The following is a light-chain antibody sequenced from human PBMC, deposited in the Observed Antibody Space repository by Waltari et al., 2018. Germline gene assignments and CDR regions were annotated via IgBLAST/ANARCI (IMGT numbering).Light chain of an antibody. CDR1: QGISSY. CDR2: AAS. CDR3: QQLNSYPIT. V-gene: IGKV1-9*01. J-gene: IGKJ5*01. Sequence: DIQLTQSPSFLSASVGDRVTITCRASQGISSYLAWYQQKQGKAPKLLMYAASTLQSGVPSRVSGSRSRTEFTLTISSLQPEDFATYYCQQLNSYPITFGQGTRLEIK.